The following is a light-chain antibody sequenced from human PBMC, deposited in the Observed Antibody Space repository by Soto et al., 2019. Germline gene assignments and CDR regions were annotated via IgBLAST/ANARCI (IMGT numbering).Light chain of an antibody. CDR2: GAS. Sequence: TQSPGTLSLSPGERATLSCRASQSVSSNLAWYQQKPGQAPRLLIYGASTRATGIPARFSGSGSGTEFTLTISSLQSEDFAVYYCQQYNNWPRTFGQGTRLEIK. V-gene: IGKV3-15*01. J-gene: IGKJ5*01. CDR3: QQYNNWPRT. CDR1: QSVSSN.